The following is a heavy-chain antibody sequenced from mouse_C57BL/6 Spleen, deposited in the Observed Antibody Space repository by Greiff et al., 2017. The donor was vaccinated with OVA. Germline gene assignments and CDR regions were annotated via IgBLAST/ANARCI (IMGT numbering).Heavy chain of an antibody. CDR3: ASSGSNYFDY. CDR1: GYAFSSYW. J-gene: IGHJ2*01. Sequence: VQLQQSGAELVKPGASVKISCKASGYAFSSYWMNWVKQRPGRGLEWIGQIYPGGGDTKYNGKFKGKATLTADKSSSTAYMQRSSLTSEDSAVYFCASSGSNYFDYWGQGTTLTVSS. CDR2: IYPGGGDT. V-gene: IGHV1-80*01. D-gene: IGHD3-1*01.